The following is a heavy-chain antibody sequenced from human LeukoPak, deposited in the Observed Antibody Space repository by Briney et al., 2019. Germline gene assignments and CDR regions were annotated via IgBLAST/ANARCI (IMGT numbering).Heavy chain of an antibody. CDR2: ISSNGGST. V-gene: IGHV3-64*02. J-gene: IGHJ4*02. D-gene: IGHD3-10*01. CDR3: ARGGATMVRGVISRYFDY. CDR1: GFTFSSYW. Sequence: GGSLRLSCAASGFTFSSYWMHWVRQAPGKGLEYVSTISSNGGSTYYADSVKDRFTISRDNSKNTLYLHMGSLRGEDMFVYYCARGGATMVRGVISRYFDYWGQGTLVTVSS.